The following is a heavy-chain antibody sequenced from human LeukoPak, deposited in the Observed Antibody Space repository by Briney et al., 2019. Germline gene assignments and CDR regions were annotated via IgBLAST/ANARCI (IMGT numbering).Heavy chain of an antibody. D-gene: IGHD3-9*01. J-gene: IGHJ4*02. CDR1: GFTFSSYG. CDR3: AKLPAGFDILTPAIDY. Sequence: GRSLRLSCAASGFTFSSYGMHWVRQAPGKGREWVAVISYDGSNKYYADSVKGRFTISRDNSKNTLYLQMNSLRAEDTAVYYCAKLPAGFDILTPAIDYWGQGTLVTVSS. V-gene: IGHV3-30*18. CDR2: ISYDGSNK.